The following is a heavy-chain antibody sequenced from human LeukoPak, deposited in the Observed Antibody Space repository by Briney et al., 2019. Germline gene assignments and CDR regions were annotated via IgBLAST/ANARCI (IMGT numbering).Heavy chain of an antibody. V-gene: IGHV3-21*01. Sequence: GGSLRLSCAASGFTFSSYDMDWVRQAPGKGLEWVSCISSSSSYIYYADSVKGRFTISRDNAKKTLHLQMNSLRAGDTAVYYCARVGYCSSISCYTSYYYMDVWGKGTTVTVSS. CDR1: GFTFSSYD. CDR2: ISSSSSYI. CDR3: ARVGYCSSISCYTSYYYMDV. D-gene: IGHD2-2*02. J-gene: IGHJ6*03.